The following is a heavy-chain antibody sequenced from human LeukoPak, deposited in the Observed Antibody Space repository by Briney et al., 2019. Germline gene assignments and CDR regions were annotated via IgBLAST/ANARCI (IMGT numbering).Heavy chain of an antibody. CDR1: GFTVSSNY. Sequence: GGSLRLSCAASGFTVSSNYMSWVRQAPGKGLEWVSVIYSGGSTYYADSVKGRFTTSRDNSKNTLYLQMNSLRAEDTAVYYCARDRIHNYFDYWGQGTLVTVSS. V-gene: IGHV3-66*01. CDR3: ARDRIHNYFDY. J-gene: IGHJ4*02. CDR2: IYSGGST.